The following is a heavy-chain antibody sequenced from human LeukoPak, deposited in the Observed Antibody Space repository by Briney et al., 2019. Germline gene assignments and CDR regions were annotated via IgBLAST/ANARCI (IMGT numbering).Heavy chain of an antibody. J-gene: IGHJ6*02. CDR3: ARNNGMDV. V-gene: IGHV3-7*03. Sequence: QPGGSLRLSCAASGFALSSHWMTWARQVPGRGPEWVANVNRDGSGTYYLDSVKGRFTISKDNAKNSLYLQMNSLRAEDTALYHCARNNGMDVWGQGTTVIVSS. CDR2: VNRDGSGT. CDR1: GFALSSHW.